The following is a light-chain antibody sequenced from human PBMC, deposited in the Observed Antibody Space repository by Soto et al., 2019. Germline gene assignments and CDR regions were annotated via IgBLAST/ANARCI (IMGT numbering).Light chain of an antibody. CDR3: QNLDSAAFT. Sequence: DIQMTQSPTSLSASVGDRVTITFRASQDISNYLAWYQQRPGKVPRLLIYAASTLQSGVPSRFSGSGSGTDFTLTISSLLPEDAATYYCQNLDSAAFTFGPGTKVDIK. V-gene: IGKV1-27*01. J-gene: IGKJ3*01. CDR2: AAS. CDR1: QDISNY.